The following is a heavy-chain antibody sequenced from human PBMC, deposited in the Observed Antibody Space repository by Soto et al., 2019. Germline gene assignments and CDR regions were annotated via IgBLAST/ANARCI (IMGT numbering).Heavy chain of an antibody. V-gene: IGHV3-7*05. J-gene: IGHJ5*02. Sequence: EVQLVESGGGLVQPGGSMRLSCAASGFTFSSYWMSWVRQAPGKGLEWVANIKHDGSEKYYVESVKGRFTISRDNAKNSLYLQMNSLRAEDTAVYYCARQLLWFGEREGNWFDPWGQGTLVTVSS. D-gene: IGHD3-10*01. CDR1: GFTFSSYW. CDR3: ARQLLWFGEREGNWFDP. CDR2: IKHDGSEK.